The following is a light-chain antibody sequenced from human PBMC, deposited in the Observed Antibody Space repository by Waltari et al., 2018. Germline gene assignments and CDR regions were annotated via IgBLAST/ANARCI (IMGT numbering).Light chain of an antibody. CDR2: EVS. V-gene: IGLV2-8*01. CDR3: NSYGGSNNLV. Sequence: QSALTQPPSASGSPGQPVPISCPGTSSDIGGSNYVPWYQQHPGKAPKLMIYEVSKRPSGVPDRFSGSKSGNTASLTVSGLQAEDEADYYCNSYGGSNNLVFGGGTKLTVL. J-gene: IGLJ2*01. CDR1: SSDIGGSNY.